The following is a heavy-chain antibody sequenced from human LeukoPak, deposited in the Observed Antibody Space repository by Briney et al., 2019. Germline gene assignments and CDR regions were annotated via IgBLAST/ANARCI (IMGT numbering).Heavy chain of an antibody. Sequence: SETLSLTCIVSDGSISDYYWTWIRQPPGKGLEWIAYIHSSGSTNYNPSLKSRVIISVDTSRSQLSLKLSSVTAADTAVYYCARIEGDNSLDYWGQGTLVTVSS. CDR1: DGSISDYY. CDR2: IHSSGST. J-gene: IGHJ4*02. CDR3: ARIEGDNSLDY. D-gene: IGHD3-16*01. V-gene: IGHV4-59*01.